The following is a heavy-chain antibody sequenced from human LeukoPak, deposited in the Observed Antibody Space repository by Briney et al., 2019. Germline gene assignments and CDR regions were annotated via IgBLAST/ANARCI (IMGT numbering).Heavy chain of an antibody. Sequence: GRSLRLSCAASGFSFDDYAMHWVRQAPGKGLEWVSSIYWNSGSMDYADSVKGRFTISRDNAKNSLYLQMNSLRAEDTAVYYCARPNLTDYGGNFDYWGQGTQVTVSP. V-gene: IGHV3-9*01. CDR2: IYWNSGSM. CDR3: ARPNLTDYGGNFDY. J-gene: IGHJ4*02. D-gene: IGHD4-23*01. CDR1: GFSFDDYA.